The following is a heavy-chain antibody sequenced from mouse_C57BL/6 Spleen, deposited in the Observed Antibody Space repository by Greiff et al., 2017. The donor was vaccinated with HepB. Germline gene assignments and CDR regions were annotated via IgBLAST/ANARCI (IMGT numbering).Heavy chain of an antibody. D-gene: IGHD2-1*01. V-gene: IGHV1-64*01. CDR1: GYTFTSYW. CDR3: AREGNYEFYFDY. Sequence: QVQLKQSGAELVKPGASVKLSCKASGYTFTSYWMHWVKQRPGQGLEWIGMIHPNSGSTNYNEKFKSKATLTVDKSSSTAYMQLSSLTSEDSAVYYCAREGNYEFYFDYWGQGTTLTVSS. J-gene: IGHJ2*01. CDR2: IHPNSGST.